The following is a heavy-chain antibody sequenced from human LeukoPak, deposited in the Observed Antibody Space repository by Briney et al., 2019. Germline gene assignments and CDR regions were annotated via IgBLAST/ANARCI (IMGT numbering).Heavy chain of an antibody. Sequence: GPVKVPCKASGYTFTCYDINWVRQATGQGLEWMGWMNPNSGNTGYAQKFQGRVTMTRNTSISTAYMELSSLRSEDTAVYYCARGRMAAAGIHYWGQGTLVTVSS. CDR3: ARGRMAAAGIHY. CDR1: GYTFTCYD. V-gene: IGHV1-8*01. CDR2: MNPNSGNT. J-gene: IGHJ4*02. D-gene: IGHD6-13*01.